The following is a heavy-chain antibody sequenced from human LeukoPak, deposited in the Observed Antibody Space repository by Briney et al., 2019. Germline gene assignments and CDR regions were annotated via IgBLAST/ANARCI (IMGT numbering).Heavy chain of an antibody. CDR3: AKINTDDYYGSGSYLVY. CDR2: ISGSGGST. J-gene: IGHJ4*02. V-gene: IGHV3-23*01. Sequence: PGGSLRLSCTPSGFTFTSYAMSSVRQAPGKGLKWVSAISGSGGSTYYADSVKGRFTISRDNSKNTLYLQMNSLRAEDTAVYYCAKINTDDYYGSGSYLVYWGQGTLVTVSS. D-gene: IGHD3-10*01. CDR1: GFTFTSYA.